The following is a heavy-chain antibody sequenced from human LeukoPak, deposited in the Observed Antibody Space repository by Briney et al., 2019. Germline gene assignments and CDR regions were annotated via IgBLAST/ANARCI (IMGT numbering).Heavy chain of an antibody. Sequence: PGGSLRLSCAASGFTFSSYGMSWVRQAPGKGLEWVSAISGNDISTYYADSVKGRFTISRDNSKNTLYLQMNSLRAEDTAVYYCAKDLSDSVAVWTHWGQGTMVTVSS. D-gene: IGHD6-19*01. J-gene: IGHJ3*01. CDR2: ISGNDIST. V-gene: IGHV3-23*01. CDR3: AKDLSDSVAVWTH. CDR1: GFTFSSYG.